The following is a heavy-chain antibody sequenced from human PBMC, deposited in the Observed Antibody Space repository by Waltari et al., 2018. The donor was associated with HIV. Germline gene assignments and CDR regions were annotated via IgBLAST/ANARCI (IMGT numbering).Heavy chain of an antibody. J-gene: IGHJ6*02. V-gene: IGHV3-30*18. D-gene: IGHD2-21*02. CDR2: VSYDGSNK. CDR3: AKDFTGVVVTAKIYYYYGMDV. CDR1: GFTFSSYG. Sequence: QVQLVESGGGVVQPGRSLRLSCAASGFTFSSYGMPWVRQAPGKGLGWVAVVSYDGSNKYYADSVKGRFTISRDNSKNTLYLQMNSLRAEDTAVYYCAKDFTGVVVTAKIYYYYGMDVWGQGTTVTVSS.